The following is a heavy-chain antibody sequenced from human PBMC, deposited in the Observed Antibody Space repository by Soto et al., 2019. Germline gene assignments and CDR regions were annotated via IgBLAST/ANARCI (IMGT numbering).Heavy chain of an antibody. CDR1: RASFSQSGRF. CDR3: ARGTMLRGPGYYYGLDV. CDR2: IYSSGST. V-gene: IGHV4-31*03. D-gene: IGHD3-10*01. Sequence: PSETLSLTCTVSRASFSQSGRFWTWIRQFPGKGLEWVGYIYSSGSTHYNPSLQSRLSLSLDTSKSQFSLNLTSVTAADTAIYYCARGTMLRGPGYYYGLDVWGQGTTVTVSS. J-gene: IGHJ6*02.